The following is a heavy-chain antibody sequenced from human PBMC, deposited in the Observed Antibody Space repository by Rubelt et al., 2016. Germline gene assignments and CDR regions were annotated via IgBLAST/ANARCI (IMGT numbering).Heavy chain of an antibody. V-gene: IGHV4-34*01. Sequence: EWIGEINHSGSTNYNPSLKSRVTISVDTSKNQFSLKLSSVTAADTAVYYCARDGSGWGGVDFDYWGQGTLVTVSS. D-gene: IGHD6-19*01. J-gene: IGHJ4*02. CDR2: INHSGST. CDR3: ARDGSGWGGVDFDY.